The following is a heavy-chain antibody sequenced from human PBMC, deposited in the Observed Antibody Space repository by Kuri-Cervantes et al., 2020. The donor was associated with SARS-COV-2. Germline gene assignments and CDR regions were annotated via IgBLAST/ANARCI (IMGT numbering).Heavy chain of an antibody. CDR3: AKEGYGDYLYFDY. CDR1: GFTFSHYF. J-gene: IGHJ4*02. Sequence: GESLKISCTASGFTFSHYFMSWIRQAPGKGLEWVSYLMNDGGAGYYAESVKGRFTISRDNSKNTLYLQMNSLRAEDTAVYYCAKEGYGDYLYFDYWGQGTLVTVSS. D-gene: IGHD4-17*01. V-gene: IGHV3-11*04. CDR2: LMNDGGAG.